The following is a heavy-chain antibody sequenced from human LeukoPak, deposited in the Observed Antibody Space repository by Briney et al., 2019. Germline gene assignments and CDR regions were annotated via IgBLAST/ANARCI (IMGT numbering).Heavy chain of an antibody. CDR3: AHHTGIVGATNFDY. D-gene: IGHD1-26*01. CDR1: GFSLSTRGVG. J-gene: IGHJ4*02. Sequence: SGPTLVNPTQTLTLTCTFSGFSLSTRGVGVGWIRQPPVKALEWLALIYWDDDKRYSPSLKSRLTITKDTSKNQVVLTMTNMDPVDTATYYSAHHTGIVGATNFDYWGQGTLVTVSS. V-gene: IGHV2-5*02. CDR2: IYWDDDK.